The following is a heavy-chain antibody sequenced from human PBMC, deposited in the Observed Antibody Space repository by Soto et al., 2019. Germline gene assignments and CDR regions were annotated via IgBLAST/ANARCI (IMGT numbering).Heavy chain of an antibody. D-gene: IGHD3-9*01. V-gene: IGHV3-53*02. CDR2: IYSGGNT. Sequence: EVQLVETGGGLIYPGGSLRLSCAASGFSVSGDTMNWVRQAPGKGLEWISAIYSGGNTNDAGSVKCRFTISRDTSKNTLYLQMNSLRAEDTAVYYCARHAWLENWGQGTLVTVSS. CDR1: GFSVSGDT. J-gene: IGHJ4*02. CDR3: ARHAWLEN.